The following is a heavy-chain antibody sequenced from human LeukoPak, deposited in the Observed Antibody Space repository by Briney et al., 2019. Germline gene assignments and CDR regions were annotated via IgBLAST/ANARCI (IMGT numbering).Heavy chain of an antibody. CDR2: ISAFNGET. CDR3: ARDPSNTSGRYTYFDY. J-gene: IGHJ4*02. V-gene: IGHV1-18*01. D-gene: IGHD3-16*02. Sequence: ASVKVSCKASGYTFTSYGISWVRQAPGQGLEWMGWISAFNGETHYAQNLQGRVTMTTDTSTSTAYMELRSLRFDDTAVYYCARDPSNTSGRYTYFDYWGQGTLVTVSS. CDR1: GYTFTSYG.